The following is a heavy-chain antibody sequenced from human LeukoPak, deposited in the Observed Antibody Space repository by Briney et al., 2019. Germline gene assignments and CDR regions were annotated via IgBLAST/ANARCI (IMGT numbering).Heavy chain of an antibody. CDR1: GYSIRSGYH. D-gene: IGHD3-22*01. Sequence: TSETLSLTCAVSGYSIRSGYHWSWLRQPPGKLLEWIGSIYQSGSTYYNPSLKSRVTISLDTSKNQFSLNLSSVTAADSAVYYCARRDFDSSGYLSFYFDYWGQGTLVTVSS. J-gene: IGHJ4*02. V-gene: IGHV4-38-2*01. CDR2: IYQSGST. CDR3: ARRDFDSSGYLSFYFDY.